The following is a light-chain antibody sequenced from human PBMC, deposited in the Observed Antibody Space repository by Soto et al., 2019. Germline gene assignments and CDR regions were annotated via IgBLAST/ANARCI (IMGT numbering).Light chain of an antibody. J-gene: IGKJ5*01. CDR3: QQYNNWPPIT. CDR1: QSVSSN. V-gene: IGKV3-15*01. Sequence: EIVMTQSPATLSVSPGKRATLSCRASQSVSSNLAWYQQKPGQAPRLLIYGASTRASGISARFSGSGSGTEFTLTISSLQSEDSAVYFCQQYNNWPPITFGQGTRLEIK. CDR2: GAS.